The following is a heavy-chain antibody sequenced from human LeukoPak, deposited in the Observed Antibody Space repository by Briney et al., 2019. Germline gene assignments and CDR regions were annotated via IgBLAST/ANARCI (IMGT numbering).Heavy chain of an antibody. J-gene: IGHJ6*02. CDR3: ARRAVAATYYYYYYGMDV. V-gene: IGHV3-11*01. Sequence: GGSLRLSCAASGFTFSDYYMSWIRQTPGKGLEWVSYISSSGSTICYADSVKGRFTISRDNAKNSLYLQMNSLRAEDTAVYYCARRAVAATYYYYYYGMDVWGQGTTVTVSS. CDR1: GFTFSDYY. D-gene: IGHD2-15*01. CDR2: ISSSGSTI.